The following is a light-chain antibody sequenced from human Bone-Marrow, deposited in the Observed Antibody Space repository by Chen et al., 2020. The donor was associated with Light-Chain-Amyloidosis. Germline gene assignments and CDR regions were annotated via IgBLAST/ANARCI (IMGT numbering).Light chain of an antibody. CDR1: SSDIGDYNY. CDR3: SSYTSSSTRV. V-gene: IGLV2-14*01. Sequence: QSALTQPASVSGSPGQSITISCTGTSSDIGDYNYVSWYQQHPGKAPKLMIYDVSNRPPGVSDRFSGSKSGVTASLTISGLQAEDEADYFCSSYTSSSTRVFGGGTKLTVL. CDR2: DVS. J-gene: IGLJ3*02.